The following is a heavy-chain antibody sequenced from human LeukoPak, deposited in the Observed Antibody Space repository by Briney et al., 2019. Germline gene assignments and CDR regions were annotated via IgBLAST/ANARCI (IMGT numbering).Heavy chain of an antibody. CDR2: ISPYNGNT. CDR1: DYTLTINY. D-gene: IGHD4-23*01. V-gene: IGHV1-18*01. CDR3: ARDPGGNSGFNY. J-gene: IGHJ4*02. Sequence: ASVKLSCKSSDYTLTINYLLWVRQAPGQGLEWMGWISPYNGNTNYAQKLQGRVTMTTDTSTSTAYMELRSLRSDDTAVYYCARDPGGNSGFNYWGQGTLVTVSS.